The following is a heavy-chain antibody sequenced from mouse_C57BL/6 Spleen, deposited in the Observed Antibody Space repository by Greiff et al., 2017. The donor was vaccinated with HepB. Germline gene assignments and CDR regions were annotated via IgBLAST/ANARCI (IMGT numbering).Heavy chain of an antibody. Sequence: EVNLVESVAELVRPGASVKLSCTASGFNIKNTYMHWVKQRPEQGLEWIGRIDPANGNTKYAPKFQGKATITADTSSNTAYLQLSSLTSEDTAIYYCARGYYGSSYWYFDVWGTGTTVTVSS. CDR3: ARGYYGSSYWYFDV. CDR1: GFNIKNTY. D-gene: IGHD1-1*01. J-gene: IGHJ1*03. CDR2: IDPANGNT. V-gene: IGHV14-3*01.